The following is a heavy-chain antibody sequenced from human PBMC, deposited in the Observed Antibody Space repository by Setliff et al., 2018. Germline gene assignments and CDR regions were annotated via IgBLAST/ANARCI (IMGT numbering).Heavy chain of an antibody. D-gene: IGHD3-16*01. J-gene: IGHJ4*02. CDR3: AHRQGRYDYVWGSYFDY. Sequence: SGPTLVNPTQTLTLTCTFSGFSLSTSGVGVGWIRQPPGKALEWLALIYWDDDKRYSPSLKSRLTITKDTSKNQVVLTMTNMDPVDTATYYCAHRQGRYDYVWGSYFDYWGQGTLVTVS. CDR2: IYWDDDK. V-gene: IGHV2-5*02. CDR1: GFSLSTSGVG.